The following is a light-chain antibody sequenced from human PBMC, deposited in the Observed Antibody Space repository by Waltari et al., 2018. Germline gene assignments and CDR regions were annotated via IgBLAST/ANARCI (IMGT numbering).Light chain of an antibody. CDR2: VNRNGSH. J-gene: IGLJ3*02. Sequence: QLELTQSPSASASLGASVKLTCTLSSGHITNVVAWHQQQPQKGPRYLMKVNRNGSHSRGDWSPDRFSGSSSGDERYRTISSLQSEDEADYYCQTGGHGTWVFGGGTKLTVL. CDR1: SGHITNV. V-gene: IGLV4-69*01. CDR3: QTGGHGTWV.